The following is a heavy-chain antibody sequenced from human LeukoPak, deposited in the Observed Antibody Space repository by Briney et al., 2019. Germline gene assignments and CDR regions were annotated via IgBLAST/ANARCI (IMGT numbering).Heavy chain of an antibody. CDR1: GFTFSDYN. Sequence: GGSLRLSCAASGFTFSDYNMNWVRQAPGKGLEWVSYISSSGDTIYYADSVKGRFTISRDNAKNSLSLQMNSLRAEDTAVYFCARSGYSSTWYLQNFELDYWGQGTLVTVSS. CDR2: ISSSGDTI. D-gene: IGHD2-2*01. CDR3: ARSGYSSTWYLQNFELDY. V-gene: IGHV3-48*01. J-gene: IGHJ4*02.